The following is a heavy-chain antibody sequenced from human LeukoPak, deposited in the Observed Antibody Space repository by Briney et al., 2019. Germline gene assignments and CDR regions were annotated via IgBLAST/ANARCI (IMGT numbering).Heavy chain of an antibody. Sequence: SETLSLTCAVYGGSFSGYYWSWIRQPPGKGLEWIGEINHSGSTNYNPSLKSRVTISVDTSKNQFSLKLSSVTAADTAVYYCASHYGSGSYFLYYFDYWGQGTLVTVSS. CDR3: ASHYGSGSYFLYYFDY. CDR2: INHSGST. V-gene: IGHV4-34*01. D-gene: IGHD3-10*01. CDR1: GGSFSGYY. J-gene: IGHJ4*02.